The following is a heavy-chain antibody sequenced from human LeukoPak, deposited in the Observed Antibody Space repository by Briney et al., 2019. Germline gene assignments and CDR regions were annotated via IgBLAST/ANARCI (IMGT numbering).Heavy chain of an antibody. V-gene: IGHV1-3*01. CDR1: GYTFTSYA. CDR3: ARGLHLSGYYSPLDAFDI. Sequence: ASVKVSCKASGYTFTSYAMHWVRQAPGQRLGWMGWINAGNGNTKYSQKFQGRVTITRDTSASTAYMELSSLRSEDTAVYYCARGLHLSGYYSPLDAFDIWGQGTMVTVSS. J-gene: IGHJ3*02. CDR2: INAGNGNT. D-gene: IGHD3-22*01.